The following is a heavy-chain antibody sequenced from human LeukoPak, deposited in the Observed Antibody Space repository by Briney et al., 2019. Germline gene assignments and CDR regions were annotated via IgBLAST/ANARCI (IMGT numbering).Heavy chain of an antibody. D-gene: IGHD1-1*01. CDR3: ARLHGTGTLKGYFDY. V-gene: IGHV4-39*01. J-gene: IGHJ4*02. CDR2: IYYSGST. CDR1: GGSISSSSYY. Sequence: PSETLSLTCTVSGGSISSSSYYWGWIRQPPGKGLEWIGNIYYSGSTYYNPSLKSRVTISVDTSKNQFSLKLSSVTAADTAVYYCARLHGTGTLKGYFDYWGQGTLVTVSS.